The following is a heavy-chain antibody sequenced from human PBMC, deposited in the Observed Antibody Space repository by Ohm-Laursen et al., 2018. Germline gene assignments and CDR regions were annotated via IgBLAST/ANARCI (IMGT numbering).Heavy chain of an antibody. CDR2: ISGSGRST. CDR3: ARGSPLIEWYAFDI. Sequence: SLRLSCSASGFTFSTYDMSWVRQAPGKGLEWVSTISGSGRSTYYADSVKGRFTISRDNSRNILYLQMNSLRAEDTAVYYCARGSPLIEWYAFDIRGQGTMVTVSS. V-gene: IGHV3-23*01. J-gene: IGHJ3*02. D-gene: IGHD5-12*01. CDR1: GFTFSTYD.